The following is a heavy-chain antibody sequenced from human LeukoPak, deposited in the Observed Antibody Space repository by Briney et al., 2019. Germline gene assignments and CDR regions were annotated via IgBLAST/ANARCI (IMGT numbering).Heavy chain of an antibody. CDR1: GDSVSSSSAA. Sequence: SQTLSLTCAISGDSVSSSSAAWNWIRQSPSRGLEWLGGTYYRSKWYSDYAVSVKSRITINADTSKNQFSLHLNSVTPEDTAVYYCARAGGDSWYFDYWGQGTLVTVSS. CDR3: ARAGGDSWYFDY. D-gene: IGHD2-21*02. CDR2: TYYRSKWYS. V-gene: IGHV6-1*01. J-gene: IGHJ4*02.